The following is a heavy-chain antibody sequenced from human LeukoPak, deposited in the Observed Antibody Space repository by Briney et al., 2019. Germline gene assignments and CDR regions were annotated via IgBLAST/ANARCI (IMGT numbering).Heavy chain of an antibody. J-gene: IGHJ4*02. V-gene: IGHV3-23*01. CDR1: GFTFSSYA. CDR2: ISGSGGST. CDR3: AKDPDSSSGDY. Sequence: GGSLRLSCAAPGFTFSSYAMSWVRQAPEKGLEWVSAISGSGGSTYYADSVKGRFTISRDNSKNTLYLQMNSLRAEDTAVYYCAKDPDSSSGDYWGQGTLVTVSS. D-gene: IGHD6-6*01.